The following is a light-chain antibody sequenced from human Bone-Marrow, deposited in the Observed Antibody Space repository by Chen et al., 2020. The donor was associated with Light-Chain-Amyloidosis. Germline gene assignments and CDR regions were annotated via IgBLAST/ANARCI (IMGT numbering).Light chain of an antibody. CDR1: SSDVGGDNH. V-gene: IGLV2-14*01. CDR3: GAYTITNTLV. J-gene: IGLJ1*01. Sequence: QSALTQPASVSGSPGQSITISRPGTSSDVGGDNHVSWYQQHPDKAPNLMIYEVTNRPTWVPDRFSGSRSDDTASLTVSGLQTEDEADYFCGAYTITNTLVFGSGTKVTVL. CDR2: EVT.